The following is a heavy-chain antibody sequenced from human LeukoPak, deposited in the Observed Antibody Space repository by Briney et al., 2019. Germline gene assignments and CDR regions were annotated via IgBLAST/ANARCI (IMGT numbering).Heavy chain of an antibody. V-gene: IGHV1-3*01. CDR2: INAGNGNT. J-gene: IGHJ5*02. CDR3: ARLYCTSASCYVGP. CDR1: GYTFTSYA. D-gene: IGHD2-2*01. Sequence: ASVKVSCKASGYTFTSYAMHWVRQAPGQRFEWMGWINAGNGNTKYSQEFQGRVTLTWDTSASTAYMELTSLKSEDTAVYYCARLYCTSASCYVGPWGQGTLVTVSS.